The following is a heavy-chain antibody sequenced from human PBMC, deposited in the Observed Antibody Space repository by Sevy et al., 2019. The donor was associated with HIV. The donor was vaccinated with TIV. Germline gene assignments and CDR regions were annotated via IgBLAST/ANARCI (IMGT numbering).Heavy chain of an antibody. CDR1: GFTFVSYG. CDR3: ASFGRRGLDY. J-gene: IGHJ4*02. CDR2: INGDGSRT. V-gene: IGHV3-74*01. D-gene: IGHD3-10*01. Sequence: GGSLRLSWAASGFTFVSYGMTWVRQAPGKGLGWVSGINGDGSRTSYADSVKGRFTISRDNAKNTLYLQMNSLRAEDTAVYYCASFGRRGLDYWGQGTLVTVSS.